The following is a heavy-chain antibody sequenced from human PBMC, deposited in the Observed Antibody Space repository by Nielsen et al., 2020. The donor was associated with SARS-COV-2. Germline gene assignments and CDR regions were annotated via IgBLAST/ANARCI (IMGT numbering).Heavy chain of an antibody. CDR2: LSTTGAYT. CDR1: GFTFSDYY. Sequence: GESLKISCAASGFTFSDYYMSWIRQPPGKGPEWVSHLSTTGAYTTYADSVQGRFTISRDNTKNSLELQMDNLRVEDTAVYFCARFRRSSWYEVDYYYGLDVWGQGTTVTVSS. CDR3: ARFRRSSWYEVDYYYGLDV. D-gene: IGHD6-13*01. V-gene: IGHV3-11*03. J-gene: IGHJ6*02.